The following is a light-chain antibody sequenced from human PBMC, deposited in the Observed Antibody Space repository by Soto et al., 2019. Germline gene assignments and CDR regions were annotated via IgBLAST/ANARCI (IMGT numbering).Light chain of an antibody. CDR3: SSYTSSSTLV. J-gene: IGLJ2*01. V-gene: IGLV2-14*01. CDR2: EVS. CDR1: SSDVGGYNY. Sequence: QSALTQPASVSGSPGQSITISCTRYSSDVGGYNYVSWYQQHPGKAPKLMIYEVSNRPSGVSNRFSGSKSRNTASLTISGLQAEDAADYYCSSYTSSSTLVFGGGTKLTVL.